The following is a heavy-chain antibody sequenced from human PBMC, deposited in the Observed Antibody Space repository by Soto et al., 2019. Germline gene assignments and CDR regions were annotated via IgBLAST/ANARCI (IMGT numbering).Heavy chain of an antibody. CDR3: AKDTEPYYYYYGMDV. J-gene: IGHJ6*02. Sequence: GGSLRLSCAASGFTFSSYAMSWVRQAPGKGLEWVSAISGSGGSTYYADSVKGRFAISRDNSKNTLYLQMNSLRAEDTAVYYCAKDTEPYYYYYGMDVWGQGTTVTVS. V-gene: IGHV3-23*01. CDR2: ISGSGGST. CDR1: GFTFSSYA.